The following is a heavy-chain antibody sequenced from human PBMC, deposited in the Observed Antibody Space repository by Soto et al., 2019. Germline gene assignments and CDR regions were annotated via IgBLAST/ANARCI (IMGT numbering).Heavy chain of an antibody. CDR3: ALGYLRYYYYGMDV. Sequence: QVQLVQSGAEVKKPGASVKVSCKASGYTFTSYDINWGRQATGQGLEWMGWMNPNSGNTGYAQKFQGRVTMTRNTSISTAYMELSSLRSEDTAVYYCALGYLRYYYYGMDVWGQGTTVTVSS. D-gene: IGHD5-18*01. CDR2: MNPNSGNT. J-gene: IGHJ6*02. V-gene: IGHV1-8*01. CDR1: GYTFTSYD.